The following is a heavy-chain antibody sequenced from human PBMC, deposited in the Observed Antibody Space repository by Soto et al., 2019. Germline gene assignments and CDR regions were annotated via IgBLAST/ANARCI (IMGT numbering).Heavy chain of an antibody. J-gene: IGHJ4*02. Sequence: SETLSLTCTVSGGSISSYYWSWNRQPPGKGLEWIGYIYYSENTNYNPSLKSRVTISVDTSKNQFSLKLSSVTAADTAVYYCASSHGDYWGQGTLVTVSS. CDR2: IYYSENT. CDR3: ASSHGDY. CDR1: GGSISSYY. V-gene: IGHV4-59*01.